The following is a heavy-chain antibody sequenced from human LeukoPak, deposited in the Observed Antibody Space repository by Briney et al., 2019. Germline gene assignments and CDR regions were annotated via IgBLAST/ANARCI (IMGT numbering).Heavy chain of an antibody. V-gene: IGHV3-23*01. J-gene: IGHJ4*02. Sequence: GGSLRLSCAASGFTFSSYAMSWVRQAPGKGLEWVSAISGSGGSTYYADSVKGRFTISRDNSKNTLYLQMNSLRAEDTAVYYCARDRYDSSGYLPYFDYWGQGTLVTVSS. CDR3: ARDRYDSSGYLPYFDY. CDR1: GFTFSSYA. D-gene: IGHD3-22*01. CDR2: ISGSGGST.